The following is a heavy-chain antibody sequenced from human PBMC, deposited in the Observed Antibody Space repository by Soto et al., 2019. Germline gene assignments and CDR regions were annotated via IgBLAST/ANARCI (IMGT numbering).Heavy chain of an antibody. D-gene: IGHD4-4*01. J-gene: IGHJ5*02. Sequence: QVQLVESGGGVVQPGRSLRLSCAASGFSFTSHAMHWDRQAPGKGLEWVSIISYDGSTTYYADSVKGRFTISRDNSKNTLYLQMNSLRADDTAVYFCARQLASTVTTSGWFDPWGQGTLVIVSS. V-gene: IGHV3-30-3*01. CDR3: ARQLASTVTTSGWFDP. CDR1: GFSFTSHA. CDR2: ISYDGSTT.